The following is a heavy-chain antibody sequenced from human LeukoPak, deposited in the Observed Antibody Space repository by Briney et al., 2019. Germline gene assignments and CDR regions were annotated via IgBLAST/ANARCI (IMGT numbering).Heavy chain of an antibody. J-gene: IGHJ6*02. V-gene: IGHV4-34*01. D-gene: IGHD6-19*01. CDR2: ISHSGST. CDR3: ARILGRRSGWYLGRSYYYYYYGMDV. Sequence: PSETLSLTCAVYGGSFSGYYWSWIRQPPGKGLEWIGEISHSGSTNYNPSLESRVTIFVGTSKNQFSLKLSYVTAADTTVYYCARILGRRSGWYLGRSYYYYYYGMDVWGQGTTVTVSS. CDR1: GGSFSGYY.